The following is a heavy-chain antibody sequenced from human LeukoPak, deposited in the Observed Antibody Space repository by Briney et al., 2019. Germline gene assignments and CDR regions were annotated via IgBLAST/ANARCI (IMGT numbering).Heavy chain of an antibody. CDR3: AKGFFYYYDSSTYLDY. CDR1: GFTFSNYN. CDR2: ISYDGSNK. J-gene: IGHJ4*02. V-gene: IGHV3-30*18. Sequence: PGGSLRLSCAASGFTFSNYNMNWVRQAPGKGPEWVAVISYDGSNKYYADSVKGRFTISRDNSKNTLYLQMNSLRAEDTAVYYCAKGFFYYYDSSTYLDYWGQGTLVTVSS. D-gene: IGHD3-22*01.